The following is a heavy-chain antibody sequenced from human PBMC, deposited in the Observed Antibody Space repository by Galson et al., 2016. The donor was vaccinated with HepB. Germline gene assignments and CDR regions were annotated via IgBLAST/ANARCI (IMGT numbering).Heavy chain of an antibody. CDR2: IDPDDSYS. CDR3: ARLSSTYFDY. J-gene: IGHJ4*02. V-gene: IGHV5-10-1*01. CDR1: GYNFTSYW. Sequence: SGAEVKKPGESLRVSCKGSGYNFTSYWINWVRQEPGKGLEWVGRIDPDDSYSNYNPSIQGHVTISADKSTTTAYLQWSSLKASDTAMYYCARLSSTYFDYWGQGTLVTVSS.